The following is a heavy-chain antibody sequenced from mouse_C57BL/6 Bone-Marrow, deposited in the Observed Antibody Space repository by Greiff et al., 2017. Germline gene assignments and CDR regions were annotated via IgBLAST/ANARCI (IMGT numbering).Heavy chain of an antibody. CDR1: GYTFTSYW. J-gene: IGHJ1*03. CDR2: IHPNSGST. V-gene: IGHV1-64*01. D-gene: IGHD1-1*01. Sequence: QVQLQQPGAELVKPGASVKLSCKASGYTFTSYWMHWAKQRPGQGLEWIGMIHPNSGSTNYNEKFKSKATLTVDKSSSTAYMQFSSLTSEDSAVYYCASSSTVVALYWYFDVWGTGTTVTVSS. CDR3: ASSSTVVALYWYFDV.